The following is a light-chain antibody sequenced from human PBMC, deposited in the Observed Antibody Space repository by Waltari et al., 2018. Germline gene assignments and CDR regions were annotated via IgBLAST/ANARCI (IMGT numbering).Light chain of an antibody. Sequence: DIQMTQSPSSVSASVGDRVTINCRASQDIGSWLAWYQHKPGKAPKLLIYVATNLQSGVPSRFSGSGSGTDFTLTISGLQADDSAIYYCQQAKNFPAVSFGGGTKV. CDR1: QDIGSW. CDR2: VAT. CDR3: QQAKNFPAVS. V-gene: IGKV1-12*01. J-gene: IGKJ4*01.